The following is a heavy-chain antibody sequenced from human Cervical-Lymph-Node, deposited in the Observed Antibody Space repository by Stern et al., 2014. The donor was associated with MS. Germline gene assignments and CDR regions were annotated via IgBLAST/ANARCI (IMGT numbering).Heavy chain of an antibody. J-gene: IGHJ4*02. CDR2: IYYSGST. Sequence: QVQLVQSGPGLVKPSQTLSLTCTVSGGSISSGGYYWSWIRQHPGKGLEWIGSIYYSGSTYYNPSLKSRVTISVDTSKNQFSLKLSSVTAADTAVYYCARTSYDFWSGYYTNDYWGQGTLVTVSS. CDR1: GGSISSGGYY. V-gene: IGHV4-31*03. CDR3: ARTSYDFWSGYYTNDY. D-gene: IGHD3-3*01.